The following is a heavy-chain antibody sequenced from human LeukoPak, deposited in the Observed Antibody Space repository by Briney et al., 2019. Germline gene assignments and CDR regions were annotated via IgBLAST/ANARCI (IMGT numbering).Heavy chain of an antibody. J-gene: IGHJ4*02. CDR2: ISSSGSYI. CDR3: ARSGWFGELGFDY. CDR1: GFTFSNHG. V-gene: IGHV3-21*01. Sequence: GGSLRLSCTASGFTFSNHGMDWVRQAPGKGLEWVSSISSSGSYIYHADSVKGRFTFSRDNAKNSLYLQMNSLRAEDTAVYYCARSGWFGELGFDYWGQGTLVTVSS. D-gene: IGHD3-10*01.